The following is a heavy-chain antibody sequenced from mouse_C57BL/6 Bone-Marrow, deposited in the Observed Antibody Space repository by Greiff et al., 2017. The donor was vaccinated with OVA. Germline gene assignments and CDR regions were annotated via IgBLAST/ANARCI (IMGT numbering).Heavy chain of an antibody. J-gene: IGHJ3*01. CDR2: IYPGSGNT. CDR3: ATSDYNGSSWLAY. CDR1: GYTFTDYY. D-gene: IGHD1-1*01. Sequence: QVQLQQSGAELVRPGASVKLSCKASGYTFTDYYINWVKQRPGQGLEWIARIYPGSGNTYYNEKFKGKATLTAEKSSSTAYMQLSSLTSEDSAVYFCATSDYNGSSWLAYWGQGTLVTVSA. V-gene: IGHV1-76*01.